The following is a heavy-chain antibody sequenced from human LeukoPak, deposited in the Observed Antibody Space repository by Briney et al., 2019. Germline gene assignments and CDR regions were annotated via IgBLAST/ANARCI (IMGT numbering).Heavy chain of an antibody. CDR1: GHSISSGDNY. Sequence: PSETLSLTCTVSGHSISSGDNYWRWFRQPAGKGLEWIGRIYTSGSTNYNPSLKSRGTISGDTYKNQFSLKLSSVTAADTAVYYCARQWSLRYYYYYYMDVWGKGTTVTISS. CDR2: IYTSGST. D-gene: IGHD2-15*01. CDR3: ARQWSLRYYYYYYMDV. J-gene: IGHJ6*03. V-gene: IGHV4-61*02.